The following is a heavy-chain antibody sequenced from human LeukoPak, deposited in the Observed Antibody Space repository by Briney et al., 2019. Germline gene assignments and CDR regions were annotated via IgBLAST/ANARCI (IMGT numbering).Heavy chain of an antibody. J-gene: IGHJ4*02. D-gene: IGHD3-16*01. V-gene: IGHV3-7*01. CDR3: ARDGGGYFDY. Sequence: GGSLRLSCAASGFTFSVYWMSWVRQAPGKGLEWVANIKQDGSEKYYVDSVKGRFTISRDNAKNSLYLQMNNLRAEDTAVYYCARDGGGYFDYWGQGTLVTVSS. CDR2: IKQDGSEK. CDR1: GFTFSVYW.